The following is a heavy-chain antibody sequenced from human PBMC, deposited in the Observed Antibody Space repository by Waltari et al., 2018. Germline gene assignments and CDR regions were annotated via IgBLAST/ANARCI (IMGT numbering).Heavy chain of an antibody. J-gene: IGHJ4*02. V-gene: IGHV1-69*04. CDR1: GGTLNA. D-gene: IGHD2-21*01. CDR2: IVPDLRIT. Sequence: QVQLVQSGAEVKRPGSSVKVSCKASGGTLNAIFWVRQAPGQGLELMGGIVPDLRITNYPQKFEDRVIITAETSTNTAYLELRRLTSADTAVYYCAREVIKRAGPDSWGQGTLVTVSS. CDR3: AREVIKRAGPDS.